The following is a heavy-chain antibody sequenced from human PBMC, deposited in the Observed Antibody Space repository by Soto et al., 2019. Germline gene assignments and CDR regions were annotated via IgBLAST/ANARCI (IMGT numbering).Heavy chain of an antibody. Sequence: PSESLSLTCAVYGGSFSGYYWSWIRQPPGKGLEWIGEINHSGSTTYNPSLKSRVTISVDTSKNQFSLKLRSVTAADTAVYYCATRSKLYSSSWYFDHWGQGTLVTGSS. CDR2: INHSGST. CDR3: ATRSKLYSSSWYFDH. CDR1: GGSFSGYY. V-gene: IGHV4-34*01. D-gene: IGHD6-6*01. J-gene: IGHJ4*02.